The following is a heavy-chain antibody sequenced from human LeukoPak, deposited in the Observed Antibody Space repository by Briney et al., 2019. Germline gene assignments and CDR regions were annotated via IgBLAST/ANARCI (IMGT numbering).Heavy chain of an antibody. CDR2: ISYDGSNK. V-gene: IGHV3-30-3*01. J-gene: IGHJ4*02. Sequence: PGRSLRLSCAASGFTFSSYAMHWVRQAPGKGLEWVAVISYDGSNKYYADSVKGRFTISRDNSKNTLYLQMNSLRAEDTAVYYCARVEALWFGDLDYWGQGTLVTVSS. CDR1: GFTFSSYA. D-gene: IGHD3-10*01. CDR3: ARVEALWFGDLDY.